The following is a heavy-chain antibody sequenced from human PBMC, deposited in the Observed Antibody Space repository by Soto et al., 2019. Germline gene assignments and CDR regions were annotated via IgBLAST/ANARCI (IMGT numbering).Heavy chain of an antibody. D-gene: IGHD3-9*01. CDR2: ISWNSGSI. CDR3: AKAPAATYDKFFDY. CDR1: GFTFDDYA. J-gene: IGHJ4*02. Sequence: EVQLVESGGGLVQPGRSLRLSCAASGFTFDDYAMHWVRQAPGKGLEWVSGISWNSGSIGYADSVKGRFTISRDNAKNSLYLQMNSLRAEDTALYYCAKAPAATYDKFFDYWGQGTLVTVSS. V-gene: IGHV3-9*01.